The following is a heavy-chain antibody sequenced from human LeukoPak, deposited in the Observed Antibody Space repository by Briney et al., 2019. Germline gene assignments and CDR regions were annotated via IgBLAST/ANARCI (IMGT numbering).Heavy chain of an antibody. CDR3: ARRYCSSVSCYYLDY. J-gene: IGHJ4*02. Sequence: GGSLRLSCAASGFTFSTYSMDWVRQAPGQGLEWVSSIDSTSSHIYYADSMKGRFTISRDNAKNSLYLQMNSLRTEDTAVYYCARRYCSSVSCYYLDYWGQGTLVTVSS. CDR1: GFTFSTYS. V-gene: IGHV3-21*01. CDR2: IDSTSSHI. D-gene: IGHD2-2*01.